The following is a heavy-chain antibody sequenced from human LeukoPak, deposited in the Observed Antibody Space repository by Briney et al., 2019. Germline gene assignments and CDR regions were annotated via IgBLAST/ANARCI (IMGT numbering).Heavy chain of an antibody. CDR1: GGSISSSSYY. V-gene: IGHV4-39*07. CDR3: ARAGDDYGDSVHY. CDR2: IYYSGST. J-gene: IGHJ4*02. D-gene: IGHD4-17*01. Sequence: PSETLSLTCTVSGGSISSSSYYWGWIRQPPGKGLEWIGSIYYSGSTYYNPSLKSRVTISVDTSKNQFSLKLSSVTAADTAVYYCARAGDDYGDSVHYWGQGTLVTVSS.